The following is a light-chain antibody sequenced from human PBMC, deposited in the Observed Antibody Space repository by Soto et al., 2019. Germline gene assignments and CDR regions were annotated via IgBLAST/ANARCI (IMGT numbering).Light chain of an antibody. CDR1: SDDVGAYDF. CDR2: DVT. V-gene: IGLV2-14*03. Sequence: QSVLTQPASVSGSPGQSITISCTGTSDDVGAYDFVSWYQEHPGKAPKLMIYDVTHRPSGVSNRFSGSKSGNTASLTISGLQAEDEADYYCSSYRSSSTSYVFGTGTKVTVL. J-gene: IGLJ1*01. CDR3: SSYRSSSTSYV.